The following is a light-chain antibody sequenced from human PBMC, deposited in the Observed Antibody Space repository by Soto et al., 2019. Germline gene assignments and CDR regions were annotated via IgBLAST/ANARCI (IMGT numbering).Light chain of an antibody. V-gene: IGLV2-14*01. CDR2: DVT. CDR1: SSDVGGYSY. CDR3: SSYTARSTLV. J-gene: IGLJ3*02. Sequence: QSALTQPASVSGSPGQSITISCTGTSSDVGGYSYVSWYQQHPGKAPKLMIYDVTNRPSGVSNRFSGSKSGNTASLTISGLQAEDEAEYYCSSYTARSTLVFGGGTKVTVL.